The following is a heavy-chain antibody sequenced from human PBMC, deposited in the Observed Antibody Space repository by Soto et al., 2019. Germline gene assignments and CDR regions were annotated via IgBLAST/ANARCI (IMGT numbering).Heavy chain of an antibody. V-gene: IGHV4-38-2*01. CDR2: ISYSGST. CDR1: GFAISRTYY. Sequence: SETLSLTCGVSGFAISRTYYWGWIRQTPGKGLEWIGSISYSGSTFYNASLQSRVTISIDTSKNHFSLRLTSVTAADTALYYCARYYFDGSGYYYGYSDYWGQGALVTVS. D-gene: IGHD3-22*01. CDR3: ARYYFDGSGYYYGYSDY. J-gene: IGHJ4*02.